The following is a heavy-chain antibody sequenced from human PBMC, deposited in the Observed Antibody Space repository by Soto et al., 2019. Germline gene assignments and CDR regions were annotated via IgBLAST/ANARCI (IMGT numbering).Heavy chain of an antibody. CDR1: GGSISSSSYY. CDR3: AGLPGDRADILTGLVDYYYYGMDV. Sequence: PSETLSLTCTVSGGSISSSSYYWGWIRQPPGKGLEWIGSIYYSGSTYYNPSLKSRVTISVDTSKNQFSLKLSSVTAADTAVYYCAGLPGDRADILTGLVDYYYYGMDVWGQGTTVTVSS. J-gene: IGHJ6*02. D-gene: IGHD3-9*01. CDR2: IYYSGST. V-gene: IGHV4-39*01.